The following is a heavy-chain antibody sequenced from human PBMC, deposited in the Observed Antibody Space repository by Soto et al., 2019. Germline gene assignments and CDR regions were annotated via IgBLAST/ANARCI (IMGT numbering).Heavy chain of an antibody. J-gene: IGHJ4*02. CDR2: IWYDGSNK. CDR3: ARDRRHAAGTFDY. CDR1: GFTFSSYG. Sequence: QVQLVESGGGVVQPGRSLRLSCAASGFTFSSYGMHWVRQAPGKGLECVAVIWYDGSNKYYADSVKGRFTISRDNSKNTLYLQMNSLRAEDTAVYYCARDRRHAAGTFDYWGQGTLVTVSS. V-gene: IGHV3-33*01. D-gene: IGHD6-13*01.